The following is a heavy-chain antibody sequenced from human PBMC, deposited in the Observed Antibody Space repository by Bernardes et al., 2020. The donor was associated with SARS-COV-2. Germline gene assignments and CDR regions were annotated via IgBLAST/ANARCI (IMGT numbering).Heavy chain of an antibody. CDR2: INPKRGDT. CDR1: GYTFTDFY. CDR3: ARVIAVAKDGVADGLDL. V-gene: IGHV1-2*02. Sequence: SVKVSCKASGYTFTDFYIHWVRQAPGQGLEWVGWINPKRGDTNYARQFEGRVTMTTDTSINTAYMDLRRLGPDDSAIYYCARVIAVAKDGVADGLDLWGQGTAVTVSS. J-gene: IGHJ6*02. D-gene: IGHD6-19*01.